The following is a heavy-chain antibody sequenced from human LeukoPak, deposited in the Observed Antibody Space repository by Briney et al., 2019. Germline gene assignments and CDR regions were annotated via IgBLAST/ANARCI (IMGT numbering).Heavy chain of an antibody. CDR1: GFTFSSYG. CDR2: ISGSGGST. CDR3: AKGDVLLWFGEPTPADY. D-gene: IGHD3-10*01. V-gene: IGHV3-23*01. Sequence: GGSLRLSCAASGFTFSSYGMSWVRKAPGKGLEWVSAISGSGGSTYYADSVNGRFTIYRENSKNTLYLQMNSLRAEDTAVYYCAKGDVLLWFGEPTPADYWGQGTLVTVSS. J-gene: IGHJ4*02.